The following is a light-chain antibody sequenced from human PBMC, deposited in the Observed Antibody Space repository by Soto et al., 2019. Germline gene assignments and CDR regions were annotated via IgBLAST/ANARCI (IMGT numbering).Light chain of an antibody. CDR1: QSVSSSY. J-gene: IGKJ2*01. CDR2: GAS. Sequence: EIVLTQSPGTLSLSPGERATLSCRASQSVSSSYLAWYQQKPGQAPRLLIYGASSRATGIPDRFSGSGSGKDFTLSIIRLDSEDFAVYYCHQYGSSPPYTFGQGTKLEIK. CDR3: HQYGSSPPYT. V-gene: IGKV3-20*01.